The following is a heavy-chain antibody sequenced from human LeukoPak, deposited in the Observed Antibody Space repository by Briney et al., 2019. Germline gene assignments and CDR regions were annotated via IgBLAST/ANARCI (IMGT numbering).Heavy chain of an antibody. V-gene: IGHV3-21*01. CDR1: GFIFSDYT. CDR2: ISNSSSYI. CDR3: AKFFDD. J-gene: IGHJ4*02. Sequence: GGSLSLSCAPSGFIFSDYTMQCVRQAPGKGVEWVSSISNSSSYIYYADSVRGRFTNSRDNAKNTLFLQMNSLTADDTAVDYCAKFFDDWGEGTLVTVSS.